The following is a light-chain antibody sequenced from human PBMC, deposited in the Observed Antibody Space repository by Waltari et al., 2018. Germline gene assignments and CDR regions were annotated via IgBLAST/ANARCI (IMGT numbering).Light chain of an antibody. CDR1: QSVSRF. Sequence: EIVLTPSPGTLSLSPGERGPLSCRASQSVSRFLAWYQQKPGQAPRLLIYGASTRATGIPDRFSGSGSGTDFSLTISRLEPEDFAVYYCQKYDRLPATFGQGTKVEIK. CDR2: GAS. V-gene: IGKV3-20*01. J-gene: IGKJ1*01. CDR3: QKYDRLPAT.